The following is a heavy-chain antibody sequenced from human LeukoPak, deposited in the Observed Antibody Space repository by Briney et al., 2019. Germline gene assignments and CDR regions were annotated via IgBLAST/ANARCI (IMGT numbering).Heavy chain of an antibody. CDR1: GYTFTSYG. D-gene: IGHD3-10*01. V-gene: IGHV1-18*01. Sequence: ASVKVSCKASGYTFTSYGINWVRQAPGQGLEWMGWISAYNGNTNYAQKLQGRVTMTTDTSTSTAYMELRSLRSDDTAVYYCARDFEITIPPEGFDYWGQGTLVTVSS. J-gene: IGHJ4*02. CDR3: ARDFEITIPPEGFDY. CDR2: ISAYNGNT.